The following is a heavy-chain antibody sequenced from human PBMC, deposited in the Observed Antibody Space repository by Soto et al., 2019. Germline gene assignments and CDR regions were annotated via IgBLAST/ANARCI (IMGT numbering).Heavy chain of an antibody. CDR2: ISSSSSYI. CDR1: GFTFSSYS. Sequence: GGSLRLSCAASGFTFSSYSMNWVRQAPGKGLEWVSSISSSSSYIYYADSVKGRFTISRDNAKNSLYLQMNSLRAEDTAVYYCARDLYSSDHRDYWGQGTLVTVSS. V-gene: IGHV3-21*01. D-gene: IGHD6-19*01. J-gene: IGHJ4*02. CDR3: ARDLYSSDHRDY.